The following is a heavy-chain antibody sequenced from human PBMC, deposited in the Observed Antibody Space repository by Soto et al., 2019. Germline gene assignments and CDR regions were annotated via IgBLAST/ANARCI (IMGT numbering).Heavy chain of an antibody. CDR2: ISYDGSNK. V-gene: IGHV3-30-3*01. CDR1: GFTFSSYA. J-gene: IGHJ4*02. CDR3: GRAPVHAYYVSGSYPGNCFDY. D-gene: IGHD3-10*01. Sequence: QVQLVESGGGVVQPGRSLRLSCAASGFTFSSYAMHWVRQAPGKGLEWVAVISYDGSNKYYADSVKGRFTISRDNSKNGLYLQMNSLGAEDTFVYYCGRAPVHAYYVSGSYPGNCFDYWVQGSLVTVS.